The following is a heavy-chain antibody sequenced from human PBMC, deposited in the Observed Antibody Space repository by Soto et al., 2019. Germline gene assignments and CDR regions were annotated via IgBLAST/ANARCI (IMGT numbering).Heavy chain of an antibody. V-gene: IGHV5-51*03. D-gene: IGHD7-27*01. CDR3: AGGVDVQPWAVY. J-gene: IGHJ4*02. CDR2: VFPGDSKT. Sequence: EVQLVQSGAEVRAPGESLKISCKGVGYNFVSYWIGWVRQMPGKGLEWMGIVFPGDSKTIYSPSFQGQVTMSVDKSITTAYLQWSSLKASDGAMYYCAGGVDVQPWAVYWGQGTLVTVSS. CDR1: GYNFVSYW.